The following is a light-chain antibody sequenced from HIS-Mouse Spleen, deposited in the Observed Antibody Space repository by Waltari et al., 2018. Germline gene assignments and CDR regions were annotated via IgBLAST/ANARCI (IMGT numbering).Light chain of an antibody. J-gene: IGLJ2*01. Sequence: SYELTQPPSVSVSPGQTARITCPRDALPTKYHYWYQQKSGQAPVLVIYEDSKRPSGIPERFSGSSSGTMATLTISGAQGEDEADYYCYSTDSSGNHRVFGGGTKLTVL. CDR1: ALPTKY. CDR3: YSTDSSGNHRV. V-gene: IGLV3-10*01. CDR2: EDS.